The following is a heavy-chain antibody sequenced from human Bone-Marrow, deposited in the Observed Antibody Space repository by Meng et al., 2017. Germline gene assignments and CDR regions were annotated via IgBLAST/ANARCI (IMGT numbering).Heavy chain of an antibody. J-gene: IGHJ5*02. CDR3: ARVSYGSGRLWFDP. Sequence: QGQLQQRGPGLVKPSQTPSLTCTSPGGSISSGGYYWSWIRQHPGKGLEWIGYIYYSGSTYYNPSLKSRVTISVDTSKNQFSLKLSSVTAADTAVYYCARVSYGSGRLWFDPWGQGTLVTVSS. V-gene: IGHV4-31*03. D-gene: IGHD3-10*01. CDR1: GGSISSGGYY. CDR2: IYYSGST.